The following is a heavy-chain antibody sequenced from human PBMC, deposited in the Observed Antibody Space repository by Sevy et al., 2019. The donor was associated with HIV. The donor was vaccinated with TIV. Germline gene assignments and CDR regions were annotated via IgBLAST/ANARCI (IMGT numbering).Heavy chain of an antibody. J-gene: IGHJ5*02. D-gene: IGHD1-7*01. V-gene: IGHV4-30-4*01. Sequence: SETLSLTCTVSGGSISSGDYYWSWIRQPPGKGLEWIGYIYYSGSTYYNPSLKSRVTISVETSKNQFSLKLSSVTAADTAVYYCARDQGITGTTRFDPWGQGTLVTVSS. CDR2: IYYSGST. CDR1: GGSISSGDYY. CDR3: ARDQGITGTTRFDP.